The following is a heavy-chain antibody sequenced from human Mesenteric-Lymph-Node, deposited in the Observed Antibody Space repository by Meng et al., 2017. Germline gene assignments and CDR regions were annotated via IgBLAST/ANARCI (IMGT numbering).Heavy chain of an antibody. CDR1: GFTFSTNG. J-gene: IGHJ4*02. CDR2: ISYDGSNK. CDR3: AKVAYASTWYVPHFDY. Sequence: QVQLVESGGGVVQPGRSLRLSCATSGFTFSTNGMHWVRQAPGKGLEWVAVISYDGSNKYYAESVKGRFTISRDNSKNTLHLQMNSLRAEDTAVYYCAKVAYASTWYVPHFDYWGQGTLVTVSS. D-gene: IGHD6-13*01. V-gene: IGHV3-30*18.